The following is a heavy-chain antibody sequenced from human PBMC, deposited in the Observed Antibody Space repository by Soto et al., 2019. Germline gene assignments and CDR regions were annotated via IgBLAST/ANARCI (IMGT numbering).Heavy chain of an antibody. Sequence: ASVKVSCKASGYTFTSYGISWVRQAPGQGLEWMGWISAYNGDTNYAQKLQGRVTMTTDTSTSTAYMELRSLRSDDTAVYYCARFFELWSHDAFDIWGQGTMVTVSS. V-gene: IGHV1-18*04. CDR3: ARFFELWSHDAFDI. CDR2: ISAYNGDT. D-gene: IGHD5-18*01. J-gene: IGHJ3*02. CDR1: GYTFTSYG.